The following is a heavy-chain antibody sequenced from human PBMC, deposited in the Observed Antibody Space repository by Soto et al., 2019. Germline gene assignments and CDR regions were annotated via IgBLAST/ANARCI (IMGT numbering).Heavy chain of an antibody. CDR1: GFTFSSYG. J-gene: IGHJ5*02. Sequence: QVQLVESGGGVVQPGRSLRLSCAASGFTFSSYGMHWVRQAPGKGLEWVAVISYDGSNKYYADSVKGRFTISRDNSKNTLYLQMNSLRADDTAVYYCAKDLPWFDPWGQGTLVTVSS. CDR2: ISYDGSNK. V-gene: IGHV3-30*18. CDR3: AKDLPWFDP.